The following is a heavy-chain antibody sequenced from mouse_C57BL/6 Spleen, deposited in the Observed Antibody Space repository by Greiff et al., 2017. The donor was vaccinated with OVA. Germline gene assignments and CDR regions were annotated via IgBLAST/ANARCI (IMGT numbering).Heavy chain of an antibody. D-gene: IGHD2-5*01. CDR1: GYTFTDYY. CDR2: IYPGSGNT. J-gene: IGHJ1*03. Sequence: VQLQQSGAELVRPGASVKLSCKASGYTFTDYYINWVKQRPGQGLEWIARIYPGSGNTYYNEKFKGKATLTAEKSSSTAYMQLSSLTSEDSAVYFCARYPLFYYSNWYFDVWGTGTTVTVSS. CDR3: ARYPLFYYSNWYFDV. V-gene: IGHV1-76*01.